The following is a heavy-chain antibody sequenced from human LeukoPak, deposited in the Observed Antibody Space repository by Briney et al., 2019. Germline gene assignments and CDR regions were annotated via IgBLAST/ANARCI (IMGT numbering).Heavy chain of an antibody. J-gene: IGHJ4*02. D-gene: IGHD4-17*01. Sequence: SETLSLTCAVSGVSFNDYYWSWVRQTPGKGLEWIGEINHSGYTNDSPSLKSRVTLSIDTSRKRFSLNLRSVTVADSGIYYCTRMTTGHDYWGQGTLVTVSS. CDR2: INHSGYT. CDR1: GVSFNDYY. V-gene: IGHV4-34*01. CDR3: TRMTTGHDY.